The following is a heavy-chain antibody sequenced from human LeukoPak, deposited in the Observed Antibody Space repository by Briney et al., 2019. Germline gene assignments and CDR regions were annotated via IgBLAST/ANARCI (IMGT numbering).Heavy chain of an antibody. Sequence: GGSLRLSCAASGFTFDDYAMHWVRQAPGKGLEWVSGISWNSGSIGYADSVKGRFTISRDNAKNSLYLQMNSLRAEDTALYYCATVPIARAYYYYYYMDVWGKGTTVTVSS. CDR2: ISWNSGSI. V-gene: IGHV3-9*01. CDR1: GFTFDDYA. D-gene: IGHD2-21*01. CDR3: ATVPIARAYYYYYYMDV. J-gene: IGHJ6*03.